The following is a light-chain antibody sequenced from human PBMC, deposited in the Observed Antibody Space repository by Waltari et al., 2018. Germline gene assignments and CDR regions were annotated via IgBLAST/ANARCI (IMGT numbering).Light chain of an antibody. Sequence: AIRMTQSPSSLPASTGARVTIPCRASKSVSTYLAWYQQKPGKAPKLLIYAASTLQRGVPSRFSGSGSGTDFTLSISCLQSEDFATYYCQQYYDYLRTFGQGTKVEIK. CDR2: AAS. V-gene: IGKV1-8*01. CDR1: KSVSTY. J-gene: IGKJ1*01. CDR3: QQYYDYLRT.